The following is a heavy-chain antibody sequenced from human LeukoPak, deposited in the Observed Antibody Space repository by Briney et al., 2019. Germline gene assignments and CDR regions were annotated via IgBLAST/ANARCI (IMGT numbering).Heavy chain of an antibody. CDR1: GGSFSGYY. CDR2: INHSGST. CDR3: ARDRLSVGVPAANDAFDI. Sequence: PSEALSLTCAVYGGSFSGYYWRWLRPPPGKGVDWMGGINHSGSTNYNPSLKSRVTMSVDTSKNKFSMKLSSVTAADTAVYYCARDRLSVGVPAANDAFDIWGQGTMVTVSS. V-gene: IGHV4-34*01. J-gene: IGHJ3*02. D-gene: IGHD2-2*01.